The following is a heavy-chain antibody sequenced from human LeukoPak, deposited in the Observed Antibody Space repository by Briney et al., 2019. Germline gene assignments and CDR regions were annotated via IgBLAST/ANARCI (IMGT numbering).Heavy chain of an antibody. CDR1: GGPLNGHY. CDR3: ARGSGGSLDS. Sequence: PSETLSLTCTVSGGPLNGHYWSWIRQPPGKGLEWLGYLYYTGTTHNNPSLGSRVTISVDTSKNQFSLRLSSVTAADTAVYYCARGSGGSLDSWGQGTLVIVSS. V-gene: IGHV4-59*11. J-gene: IGHJ4*02. CDR2: LYYTGTT. D-gene: IGHD3-10*01.